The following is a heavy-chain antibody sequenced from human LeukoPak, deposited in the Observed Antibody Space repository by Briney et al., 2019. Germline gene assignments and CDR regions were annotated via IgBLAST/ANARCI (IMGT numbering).Heavy chain of an antibody. CDR3: AREGFGRMVRGVILVGGACDI. D-gene: IGHD3-10*01. J-gene: IGHJ3*02. CDR1: GYTFTSYY. V-gene: IGHV1-46*01. CDR2: INPSGGST. Sequence: HRASVKVSCKASGYTFTSYYMHWVRQAPGQGLEWMGIINPSGGSTSYAQKFQGRVTITADVSTSTAYMELSGLTSEDTAVYFCAREGFGRMVRGVILVGGACDIWGQGTMVTVSS.